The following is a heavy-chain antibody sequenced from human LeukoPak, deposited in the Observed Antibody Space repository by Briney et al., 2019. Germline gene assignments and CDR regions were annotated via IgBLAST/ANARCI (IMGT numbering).Heavy chain of an antibody. CDR1: GYTFSAHY. CDR3: ARVPGPYTTSRFDF. V-gene: IGHV1-2*02. CDR2: IDPASGGT. D-gene: IGHD2-2*02. Sequence: ASVKVSCKTSGYTFSAHYLHWVRQAPGQRPEWVGRIDPASGGTHYAQKFQGRVTVTRDTSTTTVDMELIGLRSDDTAVYYCARVPGPYTTSRFDFWGQGTLVTVSS. J-gene: IGHJ4*02.